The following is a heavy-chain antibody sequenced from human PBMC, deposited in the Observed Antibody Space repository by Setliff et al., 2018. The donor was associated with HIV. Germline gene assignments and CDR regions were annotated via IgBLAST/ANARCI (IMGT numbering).Heavy chain of an antibody. D-gene: IGHD6-6*01. CDR3: ARGSVRSSSKYFHH. CDR2: IYYSGST. J-gene: IGHJ1*01. V-gene: IGHV4-39*07. Sequence: PSETLSLTCTVSGGSISSSSYYWGWIRQPPGKGLEWIGNIYYSGSTNYNPSLKSRVTISVDSSKNQFSLRLSSVTAADTAVYYCARGSVRSSSKYFHHWGQGTLVTVSS. CDR1: GGSISSSSYY.